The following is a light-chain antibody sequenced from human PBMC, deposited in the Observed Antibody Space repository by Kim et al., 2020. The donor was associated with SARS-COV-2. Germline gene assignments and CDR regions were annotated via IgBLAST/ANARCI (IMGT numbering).Light chain of an antibody. J-gene: IGKJ1*01. CDR2: KAS. CDR3: QQYNSYSGRT. CDR1: QSISSW. V-gene: IGKV1-5*03. Sequence: DIQMTQSPSTLSASVGDRVTITCRASQSISSWLAWYQQKPGKAPKLLIYKASSLESGVPSRFSGSGSGTEFTLTISRLQPDDFATYYCQQYNSYSGRTFGQGTKVDIK.